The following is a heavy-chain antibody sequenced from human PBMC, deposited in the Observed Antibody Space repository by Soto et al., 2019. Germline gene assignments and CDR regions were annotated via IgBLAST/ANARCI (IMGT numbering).Heavy chain of an antibody. V-gene: IGHV4-39*01. CDR1: GGSISSSSYY. CDR2: IYYSGST. CDR3: ARQQQLVDY. Sequence: SETLSLTCTVSGGSISSSSYYWGWIRQPPGKGLEWIGSIYYSGSTYYNPSLKSRITISVDTSKNQFSLKLSSVTAADTAVYYCARQQQLVDYWGQGTLVTVSS. D-gene: IGHD6-13*01. J-gene: IGHJ4*02.